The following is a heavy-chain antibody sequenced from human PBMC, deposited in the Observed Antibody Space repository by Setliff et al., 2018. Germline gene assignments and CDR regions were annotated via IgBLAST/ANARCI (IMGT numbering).Heavy chain of an antibody. CDR2: MNPNSGNT. Sequence: ASVKVSCKASGYTFTSYDINWVRQAAGQGLEWMGWMNPNSGNTGYAQKFQGRVTMTRNTSISTAYMELSSLRSEDTAVYYCAKRGPYCSGGTCHYYFDYWGQGTLVTVSS. CDR1: GYTFTSYD. V-gene: IGHV1-8*02. D-gene: IGHD2-15*01. CDR3: AKRGPYCSGGTCHYYFDY. J-gene: IGHJ4*02.